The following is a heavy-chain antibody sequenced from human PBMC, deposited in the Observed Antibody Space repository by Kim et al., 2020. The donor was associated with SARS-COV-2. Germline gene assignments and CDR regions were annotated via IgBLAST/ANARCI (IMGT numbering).Heavy chain of an antibody. CDR3: AREGPEGAFDY. J-gene: IGHJ4*02. CDR2: K. Sequence: KYYVDSVKGRFTISRDNAKNSLYLQMNSLRAEDTAVYYCAREGPEGAFDYWGQGTLVTVSS. D-gene: IGHD3-16*01. V-gene: IGHV3-7*03.